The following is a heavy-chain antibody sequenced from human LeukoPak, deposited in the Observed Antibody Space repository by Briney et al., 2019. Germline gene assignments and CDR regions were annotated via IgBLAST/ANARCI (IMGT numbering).Heavy chain of an antibody. CDR2: IYYSGST. CDR3: ARRFYCSSTSCSNWFDP. V-gene: IGHV4-39*02. J-gene: IGHJ5*02. Sequence: SETLYLICTVSGGSISSDSYYWGWIRQPPGKGLEWIGSIYYSGSTYYNPSLKSRVTISVDTSKNHFSLRLTSVTAADTAVYYCARRFYCSSTSCSNWFDPWGQGTLVTVSS. CDR1: GGSISSDSYY. D-gene: IGHD2-2*01.